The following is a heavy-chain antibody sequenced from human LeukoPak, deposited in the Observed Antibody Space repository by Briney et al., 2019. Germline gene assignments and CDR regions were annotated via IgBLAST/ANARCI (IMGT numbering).Heavy chain of an antibody. CDR1: GYSISSGYY. CDR2: IYHSGST. J-gene: IGHJ1*01. CDR3: ARETSGQGYFQY. D-gene: IGHD3-3*01. V-gene: IGHV4-38-2*02. Sequence: SETLSLTCTVSGYSISSGYYGGWIRQPPGKGLEWIGSIYHSGSTYYNPSLKSRVTISIDTSKNQFSLKLSSVTAADTAVYYCARETSGQGYFQYWGQGTLVTVSS.